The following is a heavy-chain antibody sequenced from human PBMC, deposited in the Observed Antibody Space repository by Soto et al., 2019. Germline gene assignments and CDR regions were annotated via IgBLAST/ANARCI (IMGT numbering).Heavy chain of an antibody. CDR1: GFTFSSNT. CDR3: ARDEWLVSDAFAF. Sequence: PGGSLRLSCAASGFTFSSNTMNWVRQAPGKGLEWVSSISSTSSYIYYADSVNGRFTISRDNAKNSLYLQMNSLRAEDTAVYYCARDEWLVSDAFAFWGQGTMVTVSS. V-gene: IGHV3-21*01. D-gene: IGHD6-19*01. CDR2: ISSTSSYI. J-gene: IGHJ3*01.